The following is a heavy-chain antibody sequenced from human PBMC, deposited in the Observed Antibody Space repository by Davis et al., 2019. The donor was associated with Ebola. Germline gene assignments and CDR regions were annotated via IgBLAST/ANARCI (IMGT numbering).Heavy chain of an antibody. CDR3: ARDIGDGYNFDYMDV. V-gene: IGHV3-20*04. CDR2: ISWNGGIT. CDR1: GFTFDTYG. D-gene: IGHD5-24*01. J-gene: IGHJ6*03. Sequence: GESLKISCAASGFTFDTYGMTWVRQPPGKGLEWVSGISWNGGITGYAGSVKGRFTISRDNAKNTLYLQMNSLRAEDTAVYYCARDIGDGYNFDYMDVWGKGTTVTVAS.